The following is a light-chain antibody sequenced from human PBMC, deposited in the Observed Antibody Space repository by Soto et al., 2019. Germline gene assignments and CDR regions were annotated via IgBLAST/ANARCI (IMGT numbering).Light chain of an antibody. CDR2: GAS. Sequence: DIQMTQSPSSLSASVGDRVTITCRTSQSISTSLNWYQQKPGKAPKVLIYGASSLHSGVPSRFSGGGSGTDFTLTISSLQLEDFATYYCQESHSFLWGTFGPGTKVEIK. J-gene: IGKJ1*01. CDR1: QSISTS. V-gene: IGKV1-39*01. CDR3: QESHSFLWGT.